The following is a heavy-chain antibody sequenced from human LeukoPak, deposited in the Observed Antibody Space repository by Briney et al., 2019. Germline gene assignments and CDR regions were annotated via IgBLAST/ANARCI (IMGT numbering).Heavy chain of an antibody. CDR2: INHSGST. CDR3: ARGPTAIGGYSGPFDY. J-gene: IGHJ4*02. D-gene: IGHD5-12*01. V-gene: IGHV4-39*07. CDR1: GGSISSSPYY. Sequence: PSETLSLTCTVSGGSISSSPYYWSWIRQPPGKGLEWIGEINHSGSTNYNPSLKSRVTISVDTSKNQFSLKLSSVTAADTAVYYCARGPTAIGGYSGPFDYWGQGTLVTVSS.